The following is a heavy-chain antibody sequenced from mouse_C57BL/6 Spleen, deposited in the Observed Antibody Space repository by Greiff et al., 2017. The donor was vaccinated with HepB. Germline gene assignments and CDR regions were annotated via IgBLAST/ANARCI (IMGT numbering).Heavy chain of an antibody. V-gene: IGHV3-6*01. J-gene: IGHJ2*01. D-gene: IGHD1-1*01. CDR3: ARESEEAVVARGYFDY. CDR2: ISYDGSN. Sequence: EVKLMESGPGLVKPSQSLSLTCSVTGYSITSGYYWNWIRQFPGNKLEWMGYISYDGSNNYNPSLKNRISITRDTSKNQFFLKLNSVTTEDTATYYCARESEEAVVARGYFDYWGQGTTLTVSS. CDR1: GYSITSGYY.